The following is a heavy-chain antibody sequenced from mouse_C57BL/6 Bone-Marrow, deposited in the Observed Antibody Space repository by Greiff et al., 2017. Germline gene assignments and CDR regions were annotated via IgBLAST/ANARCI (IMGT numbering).Heavy chain of an antibody. J-gene: IGHJ4*01. CDR1: GFSLTSYG. V-gene: IGHV2-2*01. CDR2: IWSGGIT. CDR3: ASYYRDAMDY. Sequence: QVQLKESGPGLVQPSQSLSITCTVSGFSLTSYGVHWVRQSPGKGLEWLGVIWSGGITDYNAAFISRLSISKDNSKSQVFFKMNSLQADDTAIYYCASYYRDAMDYWGQGTSVTVSS. D-gene: IGHD2-14*01.